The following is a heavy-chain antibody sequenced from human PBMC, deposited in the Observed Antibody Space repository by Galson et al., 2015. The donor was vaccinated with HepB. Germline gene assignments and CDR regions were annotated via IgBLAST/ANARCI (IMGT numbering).Heavy chain of an antibody. D-gene: IGHD6-19*01. CDR1: GFTFSNYA. V-gene: IGHV3-23*01. J-gene: IGHJ5*02. CDR3: AKVSTSGWYSDWFDP. CDR2: ISGSGGNT. Sequence: SLRLSCAASGFTFSNYAIGWVRQAPGKGLEWVSGISGSGGNTYYADSVKGRFTISRDNSKNTLYLQMNSLRAKDTAVYYCAKVSTSGWYSDWFDPWGQGTLVTVSS.